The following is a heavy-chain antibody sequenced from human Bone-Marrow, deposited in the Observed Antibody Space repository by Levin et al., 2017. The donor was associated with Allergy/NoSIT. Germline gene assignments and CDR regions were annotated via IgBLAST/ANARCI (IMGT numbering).Heavy chain of an antibody. CDR1: RPILSDYA. Sequence: GESLKISCAASRPILSDYAMNWVRQAPGKGLQWVSGMSGSGGATYYADSVKGRFTISRDNAKNSLYLEMNSLRAEDTAVYHCARESTPGFDYWGQGTLVTVSS. CDR3: ARESTPGFDY. V-gene: IGHV3-23*01. J-gene: IGHJ4*02. CDR2: MSGSGGAT. D-gene: IGHD1-14*01.